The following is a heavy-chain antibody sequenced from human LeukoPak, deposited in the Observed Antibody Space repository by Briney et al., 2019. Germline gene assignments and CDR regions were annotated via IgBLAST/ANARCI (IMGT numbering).Heavy chain of an antibody. CDR3: ARVAPGRRGVITAQDDY. V-gene: IGHV1-18*01. D-gene: IGHD3-10*01. J-gene: IGHJ4*02. CDR1: GYTFTSYG. Sequence: ASVKVSCKASGYTFTSYGISWVRQAPGQGLEGMGWISAYNGNTNYAQKLQGRVTMTTDTSTSTAYMELRSLRSDDTAVYYCARVAPGRRGVITAQDDYWGQGTLVTVSS. CDR2: ISAYNGNT.